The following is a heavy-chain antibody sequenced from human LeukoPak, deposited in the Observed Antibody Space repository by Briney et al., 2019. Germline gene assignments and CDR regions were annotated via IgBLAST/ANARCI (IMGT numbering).Heavy chain of an antibody. CDR2: MNPNSGNT. J-gene: IGHJ6*03. Sequence: ASVKVSCKASGYTFTSYDINWVRQATGQGLEWMGWMNPNSGNTGYAQKFQGRVTITRNTSISTAYMELSSLRSEDTAVYYCARGMGYCSSTSCRYYYYYYMDVWGKGITVTVSS. D-gene: IGHD2-2*01. V-gene: IGHV1-8*03. CDR3: ARGMGYCSSTSCRYYYYYYMDV. CDR1: GYTFTSYD.